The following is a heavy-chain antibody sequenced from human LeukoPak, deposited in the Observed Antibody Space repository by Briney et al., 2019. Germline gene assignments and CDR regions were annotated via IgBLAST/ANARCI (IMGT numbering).Heavy chain of an antibody. D-gene: IGHD6-19*01. V-gene: IGHV4-59*08. CDR2: IYYSGST. J-gene: IGHJ4*02. Sequence: PSETLSLTCTVSGGSIGSYYWSWIRQPPGKGLEWIGYIYYSGSTNYNPSLKSRVTISVDTSKNQFSLKLSSVTAADTAVYYCARTGWLAFDYWGQGTLVTVSS. CDR3: ARTGWLAFDY. CDR1: GGSIGSYY.